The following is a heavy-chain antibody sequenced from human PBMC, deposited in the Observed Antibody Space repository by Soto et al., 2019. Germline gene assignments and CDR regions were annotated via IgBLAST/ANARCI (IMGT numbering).Heavy chain of an antibody. V-gene: IGHV1-69*06. Sequence: SVKVSCKASGGTFSSYAISWVRQAPGQGLEWMGGIIPIFGTANYAQKFQGRVTITADKSTSTAYMELSSLRSEDTAVYYCAREEVHYYDSSGYNLDYWGQGTLVTVSS. D-gene: IGHD3-22*01. CDR3: AREEVHYYDSSGYNLDY. CDR2: IIPIFGTA. CDR1: GGTFSSYA. J-gene: IGHJ4*02.